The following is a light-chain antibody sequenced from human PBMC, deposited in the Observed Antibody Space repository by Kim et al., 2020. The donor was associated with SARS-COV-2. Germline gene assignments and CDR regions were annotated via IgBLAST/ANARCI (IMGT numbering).Light chain of an antibody. V-gene: IGKV1-33*01. J-gene: IGKJ4*01. Sequence: DIQMTQSPSSLSASVGDRVTFTCQASQDITNYLSWYQQKPGKTPKLLIYDASNLETGVTSRFSGSGSGTDFTFTITSLQPEDIATYYCQQYNNLPVTFGGGTKLEI. CDR3: QQYNNLPVT. CDR2: DAS. CDR1: QDITNY.